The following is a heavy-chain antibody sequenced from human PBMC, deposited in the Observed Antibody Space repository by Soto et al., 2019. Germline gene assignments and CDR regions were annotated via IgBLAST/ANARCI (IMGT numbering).Heavy chain of an antibody. Sequence: ASVKVSCKASGGTFSSYAISWVRQAPGQGLEWMGGIIPIFGTANYAQKFQGRVTITADESTSTAYMELSSLRSEDTAVYYCAREPSNYYDSSGRLLFDYWGQGTRVTVSS. CDR3: AREPSNYYDSSGRLLFDY. CDR1: GGTFSSYA. J-gene: IGHJ4*02. V-gene: IGHV1-69*13. D-gene: IGHD3-22*01. CDR2: IIPIFGTA.